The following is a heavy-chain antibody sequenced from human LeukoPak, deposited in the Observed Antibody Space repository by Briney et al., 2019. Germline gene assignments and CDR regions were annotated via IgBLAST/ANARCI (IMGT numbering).Heavy chain of an antibody. V-gene: IGHV3-30*18. CDR2: ISYDGSNK. D-gene: IGHD2-8*01. CDR3: AKDKEGYCTNGVCSGGYYYGVDV. J-gene: IGHJ6*02. CDR1: GFTFSSYG. Sequence: PGRSLRLSCAASGFTFSSYGMHWVRQAPGKGLEWVAVISYDGSNKYCADSVKGRFTISRDNSKNTLYLQMNSLRAEDTAVYYCAKDKEGYCTNGVCSGGYYYGVDVWGQGTTVTVSS.